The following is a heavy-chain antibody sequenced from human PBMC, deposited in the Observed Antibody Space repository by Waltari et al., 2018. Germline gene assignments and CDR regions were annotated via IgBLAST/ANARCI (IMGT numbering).Heavy chain of an antibody. CDR1: GFSFSNYA. CDR2: ASDSGGSS. CDR3: AKDLLPTGVFDY. V-gene: IGHV3-23*01. J-gene: IGHJ4*02. D-gene: IGHD3-10*01. Sequence: EVQLLESGGGLVQPGGSLRLSGAASGFSFSNYACGWVRQVPGKGLEWVSAASDSGGSSYYADSVKGRFTISRDNSKNMLYLQMKYLSAEDTALYYCAKDLLPTGVFDYWGQGALVTVSS.